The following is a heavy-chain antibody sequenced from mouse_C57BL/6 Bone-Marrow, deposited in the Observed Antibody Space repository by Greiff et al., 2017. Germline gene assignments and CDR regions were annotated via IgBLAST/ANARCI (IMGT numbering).Heavy chain of an antibody. CDR2: IDPETGGT. Sequence: QVQLKESGAELVRPAASVTLSCKASGYTFTDYEMHWVKQTPVHGLEWIGAIDPETGGTAYNQKFKGKAILTADKSSSTAYMELRSLTSEDSAVYYCTKGIGGYFDVWGTGTTVTVSS. CDR3: TKGIGGYFDV. V-gene: IGHV1-15*01. J-gene: IGHJ1*03. CDR1: GYTFTDYE.